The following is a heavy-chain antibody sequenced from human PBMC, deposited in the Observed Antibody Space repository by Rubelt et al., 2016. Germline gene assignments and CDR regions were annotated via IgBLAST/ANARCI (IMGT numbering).Heavy chain of an antibody. Sequence: VQLVQSGAEVKKPGASVKVSCKAAGYSFTTYSIHWVRQAPGQRLEWMGWINAGNVNTKYSQKFQGRVTITRDTSASTAYMELSSLRSEDTAIYYCARYLGIEGDFDYWGQGTLVTVSS. J-gene: IGHJ4*02. V-gene: IGHV1-3*01. D-gene: IGHD7-27*01. CDR1: GYSFTTYS. CDR2: INAGNVNT. CDR3: ARYLGIEGDFDY.